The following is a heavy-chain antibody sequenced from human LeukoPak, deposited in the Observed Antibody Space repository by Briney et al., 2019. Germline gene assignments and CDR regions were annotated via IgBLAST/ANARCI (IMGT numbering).Heavy chain of an antibody. D-gene: IGHD2-21*01. CDR1: GFTFNTYD. V-gene: IGHV3-23*01. J-gene: IGHJ4*02. CDR2: VRGNGRST. Sequence: PGGSLRLSCTASGFTFNTYDMNWVRQAPGKGLEWVSTVRGNGRSTYYADSVKGRFTISRDNSKNTLYLQMNSLRAEDTALYYCAKPGEASNYYFDCWGQGALVTVSS. CDR3: AKPGEASNYYFDC.